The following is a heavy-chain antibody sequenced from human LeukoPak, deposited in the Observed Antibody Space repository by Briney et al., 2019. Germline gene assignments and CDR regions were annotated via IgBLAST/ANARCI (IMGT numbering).Heavy chain of an antibody. V-gene: IGHV4-4*07. CDR1: GGSISSYY. Sequence: PSETLSLTCTVSGGSISSYYWSWIRQPAEKGLEWIGRIYTSGSTNYNPSLKSRVTMSVDTSKNQFSLKLSSVTAADTAVYYCARGEYYYDSSGYYYYYYGMDVWGQGTTVTVSS. J-gene: IGHJ6*02. CDR3: ARGEYYYDSSGYYYYYYGMDV. D-gene: IGHD3-22*01. CDR2: IYTSGST.